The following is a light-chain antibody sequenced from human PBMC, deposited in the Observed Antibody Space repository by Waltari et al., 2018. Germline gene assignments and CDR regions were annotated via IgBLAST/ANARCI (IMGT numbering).Light chain of an antibody. J-gene: IGLJ2*01. Sequence: QSALTQPASVSGSPGQSIPISCTGTSSDIGGYNHVPWYQQHPGKAPKLMIYDVARWPSGVSNRFSGSKSGNTASLTISGLQAEDEADYYCTSYTTTKTVVFGGGTKVTVL. CDR2: DVA. V-gene: IGLV2-14*01. CDR3: TSYTTTKTVV. CDR1: SSDIGGYNH.